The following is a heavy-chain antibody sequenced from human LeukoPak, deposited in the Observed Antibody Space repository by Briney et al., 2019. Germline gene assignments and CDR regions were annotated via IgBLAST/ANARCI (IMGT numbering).Heavy chain of an antibody. CDR1: GFTFSSYW. V-gene: IGHV3-74*01. CDR3: VRYGSFSH. CDR2: INPDGSST. D-gene: IGHD2-15*01. Sequence: PGGSLRLSCVASGFTFSSYWMHWARQAPGKGLVWVSLINPDGSSTNYADSVKGRFTISRDNAKNTVYLQMNSLRPEDTAVYYCVRYGSFSHWGQGTLVTVSS. J-gene: IGHJ4*02.